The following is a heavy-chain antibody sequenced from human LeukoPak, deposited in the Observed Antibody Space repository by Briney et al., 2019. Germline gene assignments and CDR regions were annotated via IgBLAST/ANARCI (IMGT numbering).Heavy chain of an antibody. J-gene: IGHJ5*02. V-gene: IGHV3-21*01. CDR1: GFTFSSYS. Sequence: PGGSLRLSCAASGFTFSSYSMNWVRQAPGKGLEWVSSISSSSSYIYYADSVKGRFTISRDNAKNLLYLQMNSLRAEDTAVYYCARDGDIVVVPAAIVSGWFDPWGQGTLVTVSS. CDR2: ISSSSSYI. D-gene: IGHD2-2*01. CDR3: ARDGDIVVVPAAIVSGWFDP.